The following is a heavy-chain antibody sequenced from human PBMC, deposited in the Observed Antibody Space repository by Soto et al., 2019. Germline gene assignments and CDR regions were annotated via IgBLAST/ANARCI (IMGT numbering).Heavy chain of an antibody. V-gene: IGHV1-3*05. CDR3: ARRSGYYLIDDY. J-gene: IGHJ4*02. Sequence: QVQLVQSGAEEKKPGASVKVSCKASGYTFTSYAMHWVRQAPGQRLEWMGWINAGNGNTKYSQKFQGRVTITRDTSASTAYMDLSSLRSEDTAVYYCARRSGYYLIDDYWGQGTLVIVSS. CDR2: INAGNGNT. CDR1: GYTFTSYA. D-gene: IGHD3-22*01.